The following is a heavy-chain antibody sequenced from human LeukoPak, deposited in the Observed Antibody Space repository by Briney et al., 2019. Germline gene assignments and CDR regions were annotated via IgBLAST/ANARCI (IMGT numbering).Heavy chain of an antibody. V-gene: IGHV3-23*01. D-gene: IGHD3-16*02. J-gene: IGHJ4*02. CDR3: AKDGVRVTFLSPRDYIWGSYRLGYLDY. Sequence: GGSLRLSCAASGFTFSSYAMSWVRQAPGKGLEWVSAISGSGGSTYYADPVKGRFTISRDNSKNTLYLQMNSLRAEDTAVYYCAKDGVRVTFLSPRDYIWGSYRLGYLDYWGQGTLVTVSS. CDR1: GFTFSSYA. CDR2: ISGSGGST.